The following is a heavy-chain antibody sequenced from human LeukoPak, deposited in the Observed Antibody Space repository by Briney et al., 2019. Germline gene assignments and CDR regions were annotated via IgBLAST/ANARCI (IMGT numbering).Heavy chain of an antibody. J-gene: IGHJ4*02. CDR1: GFTFSSYE. CDR2: ISSGAATI. V-gene: IGHV3-48*03. D-gene: IGHD6-13*01. Sequence: GSLILSCAASGFTFSSYEMNWVRPAPGKGLEWVSSISSGAATIYYADSVKGRFTISRDNAKNSLYLQMNSLRAADTAVYYCARVGVLSSSWLLYWGQGTLVTVSS. CDR3: ARVGVLSSSWLLY.